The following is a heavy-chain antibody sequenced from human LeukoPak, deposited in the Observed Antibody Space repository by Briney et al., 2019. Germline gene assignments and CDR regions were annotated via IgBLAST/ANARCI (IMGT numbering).Heavy chain of an antibody. CDR2: IKSKTDGGTT. V-gene: IGHV3-15*01. D-gene: IGHD2-2*01. Sequence: GGSLRLSCAASGFPFSNAWMSWVRQAPGKGLEWVGRIKSKTDGGTTDYAAPVNGRFTISRDDSKNTLYLQMNSLKTEDTAVYYCTTVLSSTSCCDDWGQGTRVTVSS. J-gene: IGHJ4*02. CDR1: GFPFSNAW. CDR3: TTVLSSTSCCDD.